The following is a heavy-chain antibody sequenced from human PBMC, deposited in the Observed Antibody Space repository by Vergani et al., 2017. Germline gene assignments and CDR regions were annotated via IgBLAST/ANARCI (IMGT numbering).Heavy chain of an antibody. CDR1: GGSISSYY. V-gene: IGHV4-59*08. Sequence: QVQLQESGPGLVKPSETLSLTCTVSGGSISSYYWSWIRQPPGKGLDWIGYIYYSGSTNYNPSLKSRVTISVDTSKNQFSLKLSSVTAADTAVYYCARSGWRYYYYGMDVWGQGTTVTVSS. D-gene: IGHD5-24*01. CDR2: IYYSGST. J-gene: IGHJ6*02. CDR3: ARSGWRYYYYGMDV.